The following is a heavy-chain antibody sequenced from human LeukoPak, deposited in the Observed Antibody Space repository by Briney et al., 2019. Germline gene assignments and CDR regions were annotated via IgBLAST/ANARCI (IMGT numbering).Heavy chain of an antibody. D-gene: IGHD4-17*01. Sequence: SETLSLTCAVYGGSFSGYYWSWIRQPPGKGLEWIGEINHSGSTNYNPSLKSRVTISVDTSKNQFSLKLSSVTAADTAVYYCARVVRDYGDLHFDYWGQGTLVTVSS. J-gene: IGHJ4*02. CDR2: INHSGST. CDR3: ARVVRDYGDLHFDY. V-gene: IGHV4-34*01. CDR1: GGSFSGYY.